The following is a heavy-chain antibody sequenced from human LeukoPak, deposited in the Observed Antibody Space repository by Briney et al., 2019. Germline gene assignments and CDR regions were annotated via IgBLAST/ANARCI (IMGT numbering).Heavy chain of an antibody. Sequence: GGSLRLSCAASGFTFSSYGMHWVRQAPGKGLEWVAFIRYDGSNKYYADSVKGRFTISRDDSKNTLYLQMNSLRAEDTAVYYCAKSDCTNGVCTDFDYWGQGTLVTVSS. CDR3: AKSDCTNGVCTDFDY. D-gene: IGHD2-8*01. V-gene: IGHV3-30*02. CDR2: IRYDGSNK. CDR1: GFTFSSYG. J-gene: IGHJ4*02.